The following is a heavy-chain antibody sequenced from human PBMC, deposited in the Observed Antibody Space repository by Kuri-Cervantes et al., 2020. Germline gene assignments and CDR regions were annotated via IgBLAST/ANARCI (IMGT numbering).Heavy chain of an antibody. V-gene: IGHV4-61*01. D-gene: IGHD1-1*01. CDR2: IYYSGST. CDR1: GYPISSGYY. J-gene: IGHJ6*03. CDR3: ATRAYPDYYMDV. Sequence: SETLSLTCAVSGYPISSGYYWSWIRQPPGKGLEWIGYIYYSGSTNYNPSLKSRVTISVDTSKNQFSLKLSSVTAADTAVYYCATRAYPDYYMDVWGKGTTVTVSS.